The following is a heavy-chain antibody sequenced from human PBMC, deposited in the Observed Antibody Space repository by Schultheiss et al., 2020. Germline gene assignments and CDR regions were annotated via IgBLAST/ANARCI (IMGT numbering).Heavy chain of an antibody. Sequence: SGPTLVKPTQTLTLTCTFSGFSLRTSGVGVGWIRQPPGKALEWLALIYWDDDKRYSPSLKSRLTITKDTSKNQVVLTMTNMDPVDTATYYCAHRGWLRASFDYWGQGTLVTVSS. CDR2: IYWDDDK. CDR3: AHRGWLRASFDY. J-gene: IGHJ4*02. V-gene: IGHV2-5*02. CDR1: GFSLRTSGVG. D-gene: IGHD5-12*01.